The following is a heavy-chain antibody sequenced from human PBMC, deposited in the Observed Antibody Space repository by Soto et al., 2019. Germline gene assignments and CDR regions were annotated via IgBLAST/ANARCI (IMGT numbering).Heavy chain of an antibody. D-gene: IGHD5-18*01. CDR2: IYYSGST. CDR1: GGSISSGGYY. CDR3: ARDEKGYGTFDY. Sequence: QVQLQESGPGLVKPSQTLSLTCTVSGGSISSGGYYWSWIRQHPGKGLEWIGYIYYSGSTYYNPSLKSRVTISVDTSKNQFSLKLSSVTAAETAVYYCARDEKGYGTFDYWGQGTLVTVSS. J-gene: IGHJ4*02. V-gene: IGHV4-31*03.